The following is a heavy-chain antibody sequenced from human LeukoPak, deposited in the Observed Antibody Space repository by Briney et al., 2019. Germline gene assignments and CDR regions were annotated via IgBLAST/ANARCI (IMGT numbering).Heavy chain of an antibody. CDR3: LIAAAGTGYFQH. CDR1: GFTFSSYS. V-gene: IGHV3-21*01. D-gene: IGHD6-13*01. J-gene: IGHJ1*01. CDR2: ISSSSSYI. Sequence: GASLRLSCAASGFTFSSYSMNWVRQAPGKGLEWVSSISSSSSYIYYADSVKGRFTNSRDNAKNSQYLQMNSLRAEDTAVYYCLIAAAGTGYFQHWGQGTLVTVSS.